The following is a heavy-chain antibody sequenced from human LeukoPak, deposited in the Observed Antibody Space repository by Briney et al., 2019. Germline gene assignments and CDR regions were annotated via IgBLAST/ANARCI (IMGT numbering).Heavy chain of an antibody. CDR1: AFTFSTYW. D-gene: IGHD7-27*01. CDR2: IDPHGTIT. J-gene: IGHJ4*02. CDR3: ARDFDWGSGL. V-gene: IGHV3-74*01. Sequence: GGSLRLSCAASAFTFSTYWMHWVRQAPGNGLVWVSRIDPHGTITFYADSVKGRFTISRDNAKNTVYLQMNSLRAEDTAVYYCARDFDWGSGLWGQGTLVTVSS.